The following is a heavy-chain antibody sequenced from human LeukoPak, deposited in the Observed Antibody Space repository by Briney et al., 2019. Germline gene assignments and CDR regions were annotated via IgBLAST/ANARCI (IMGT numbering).Heavy chain of an antibody. CDR2: IIPILGIA. V-gene: IGHV1-69*04. Sequence: GASVKVSCKASGGTFSSYAISWVRQAPGQGLKWMGRIIPILGIANYAQKFQGRVTITADKSTSTAYMELSSLRSEDTAVYYCARMYSSGLGLDYWGQGTLVTVSS. J-gene: IGHJ4*02. CDR3: ARMYSSGLGLDY. D-gene: IGHD6-19*01. CDR1: GGTFSSYA.